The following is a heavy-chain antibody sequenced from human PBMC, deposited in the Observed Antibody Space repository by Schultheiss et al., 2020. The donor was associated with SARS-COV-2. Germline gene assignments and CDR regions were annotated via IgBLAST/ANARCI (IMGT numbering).Heavy chain of an antibody. D-gene: IGHD1-26*01. CDR3: ARIGSYYYYGMDV. J-gene: IGHJ6*02. V-gene: IGHV3-30*07. CDR2: IWYDGSNK. CDR1: GFTFSSYA. Sequence: SLRLSCAASGFTFSSYAMHWVRQAPGKGLEWVAVIWYDGSNKYYADSVEGRFTISRDNAKNSLYLQMNSLRAEDTAVYYCARIGSYYYYGMDVWGQGTTVTVSS.